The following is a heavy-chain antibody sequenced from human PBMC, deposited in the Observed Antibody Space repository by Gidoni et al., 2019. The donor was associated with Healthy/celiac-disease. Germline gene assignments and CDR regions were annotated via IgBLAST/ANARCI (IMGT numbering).Heavy chain of an antibody. D-gene: IGHD3-10*01. CDR3: ARLSSTRPSQFDP. CDR2: IYYSGST. J-gene: IGHJ5*02. CDR1: GGSISSSRYY. Sequence: QLQLQESRPGLVTPAETLSLTCTVSGGSISSSRYYWGWIRQPPGKGLEWIGSIYYSGSTYYNPSLKSRVTISVDTSKNQFSLKLSSVTAADTAVYYCARLSSTRPSQFDPWGQGTLVTVSS. V-gene: IGHV4-39*01.